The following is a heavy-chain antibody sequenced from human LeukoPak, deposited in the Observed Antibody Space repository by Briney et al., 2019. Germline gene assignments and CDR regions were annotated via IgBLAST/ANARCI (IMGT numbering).Heavy chain of an antibody. Sequence: GGSLRLSCAASGFTVSSNYMSWVRQAPGKGLEWVSVIYSGGSTYYADSVKGRFTISRDNSKNTLYLQMNSLRAEDTAVYYCAREYGLYYGSGSYTPSPGPFDIWGQGTMVTVSS. D-gene: IGHD3-10*01. CDR2: IYSGGST. CDR1: GFTVSSNY. J-gene: IGHJ3*02. V-gene: IGHV3-66*01. CDR3: AREYGLYYGSGSYTPSPGPFDI.